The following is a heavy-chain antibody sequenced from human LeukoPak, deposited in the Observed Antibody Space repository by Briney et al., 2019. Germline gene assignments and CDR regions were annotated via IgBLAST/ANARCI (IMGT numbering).Heavy chain of an antibody. J-gene: IGHJ3*02. Sequence: GVRLKSSSKGPGYVVTSYWIGWARARPGKGLEWRGIIYPGDSDTRYSPSFQGQVTISADKSTSTAYLQWSSLKPSDTAMYYCARPKVAGTWAFDIWGQGTMVTVSS. CDR3: ARPKVAGTWAFDI. CDR2: IYPGDSDT. D-gene: IGHD6-19*01. V-gene: IGHV5-51*01. CDR1: GYVVTSYW.